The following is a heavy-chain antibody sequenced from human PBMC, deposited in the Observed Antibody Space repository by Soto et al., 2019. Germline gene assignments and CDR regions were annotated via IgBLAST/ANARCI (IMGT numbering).Heavy chain of an antibody. CDR2: IYYSWST. CDR3: AGERGYSGYDCWFDP. CDR1: GGSISSYY. D-gene: IGHD5-12*01. J-gene: IGHJ5*02. Sequence: QVQLQESGPGLVKPSETLSLTCTVSGGSISSYYWSLILQPPGKGLEWIWYIYYSWSTNYNPSLKSRVTIAVDTSKNQFSLRLSSVTAADTAVYYCAGERGYSGYDCWFDPWGQGTLVTVSS. V-gene: IGHV4-59*01.